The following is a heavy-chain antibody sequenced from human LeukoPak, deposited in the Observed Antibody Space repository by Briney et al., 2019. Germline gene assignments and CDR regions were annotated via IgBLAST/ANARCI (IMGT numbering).Heavy chain of an antibody. CDR1: GGSISGYY. CDR3: ASQSYDFWSGYYTLHGFDP. Sequence: SETLSLTCAVSGGSISGYYWSWIRQPPGKGLEWIGYIYYSGSTNYNPSLKSRVTISVDTSKNQFSLKLSSVTAADTAVYYCASQSYDFWSGYYTLHGFDPWGQGTLVTVSS. CDR2: IYYSGST. D-gene: IGHD3-3*01. J-gene: IGHJ5*02. V-gene: IGHV4-59*01.